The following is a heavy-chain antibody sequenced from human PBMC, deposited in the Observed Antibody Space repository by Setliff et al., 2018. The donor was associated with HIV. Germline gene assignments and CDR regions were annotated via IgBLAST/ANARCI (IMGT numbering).Heavy chain of an antibody. CDR3: AKDRYFDYVWGSYYFDN. V-gene: IGHV3-30*18. D-gene: IGHD3-16*01. J-gene: IGHJ4*02. CDR2: LSYDGSKI. CDR1: AFTFSRFW. Sequence: GGSLRLSCAASAFTFSRFWMSWVRQAPGKGLEWVAGLSYDGSKIYYADSVKGRFTISRDNSKNTLNLRMNSLRAEDTAVYYCAKDRYFDYVWGSYYFDNWGQGTLVTVSS.